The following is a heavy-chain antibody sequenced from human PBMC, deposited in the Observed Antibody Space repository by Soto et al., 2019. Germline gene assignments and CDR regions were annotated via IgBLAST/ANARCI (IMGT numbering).Heavy chain of an antibody. CDR1: GGSFNNNA. V-gene: IGHV1-69*01. CDR3: GGGVYYYDSSGYRNYYFDY. Sequence: QVQLVQSGAEVKNPGSSVKVSCKASGGSFNNNALNWVRQAPGQGLEWVGGILPIFDTANYAQKFQGRVTITADEATSTALMEMSSLSSEDAAVYYWGGGVYYYDSSGYRNYYFDYWGQGTLVTVSS. D-gene: IGHD3-22*01. J-gene: IGHJ4*02. CDR2: ILPIFDTA.